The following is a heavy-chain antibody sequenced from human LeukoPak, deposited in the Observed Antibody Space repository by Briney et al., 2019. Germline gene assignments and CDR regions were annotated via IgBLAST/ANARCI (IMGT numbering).Heavy chain of an antibody. CDR1: AYTFTDYY. CDR2: INPNSGGT. Sequence: ASVKVSCKASAYTFTDYYIHWVRQAPGQGLEWMGWINPNSGGTNYAQNFQGRVTVTRDTSINTAYMELSRLRSDDTAVYYCARVSRPYYDTSTSAFDIWGQGTLVTVSS. D-gene: IGHD3-22*01. CDR3: ARVSRPYYDTSTSAFDI. V-gene: IGHV1-2*02. J-gene: IGHJ3*02.